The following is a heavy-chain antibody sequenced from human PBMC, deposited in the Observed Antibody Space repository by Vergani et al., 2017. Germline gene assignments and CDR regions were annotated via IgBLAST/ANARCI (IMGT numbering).Heavy chain of an antibody. CDR1: GFTFSNAW. CDR2: IKSKTDGGTT. D-gene: IGHD3-9*01. J-gene: IGHJ3*02. V-gene: IGHV3-15*01. CDR3: TTGPPYYDILTGYLRDDAFDI. Sequence: EVQLVESGGGLVKPGGSLRLSCAASGFTFSNAWMSWVRQAPGKGLEWVGRIKSKTDGGTTDYAAPVKGRFTISRDDSKNTLYLQMNSLKTEDTALFYCTTGPPYYDILTGYLRDDAFDIWGQGSMVTVSS.